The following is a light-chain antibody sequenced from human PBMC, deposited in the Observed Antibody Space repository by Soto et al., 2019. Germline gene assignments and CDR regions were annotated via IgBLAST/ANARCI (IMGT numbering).Light chain of an antibody. CDR2: GAS. CDR3: QQYGSSPLMYT. Sequence: EIVLMQSPGKLSLSPGQRATLSCRASQSVSSNYLAWYQQKPGQAPRLLIYGASSRATGIPGRFSGSGSGTDFTLTISRLEPEDFAVYYCQQYGSSPLMYTFGQGTKLEIK. CDR1: QSVSSNY. J-gene: IGKJ2*01. V-gene: IGKV3-20*01.